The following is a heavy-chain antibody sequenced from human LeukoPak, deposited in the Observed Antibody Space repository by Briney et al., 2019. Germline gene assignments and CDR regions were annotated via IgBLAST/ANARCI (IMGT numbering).Heavy chain of an antibody. V-gene: IGHV4-59*01. CDR1: GGSISSYY. J-gene: IGHJ3*02. CDR2: TYYSGST. Sequence: PSETLSLTCTVSGGSISSYYWSWIRQPPGKGLEWIGYTYYSGSTNYNPSLKSRVTISVDTSKNQFSLKLSSVTAADTAVYYCARDRTLAAFDIWGQGTMVTVSS. CDR3: ARDRTLAAFDI. D-gene: IGHD2-2*01.